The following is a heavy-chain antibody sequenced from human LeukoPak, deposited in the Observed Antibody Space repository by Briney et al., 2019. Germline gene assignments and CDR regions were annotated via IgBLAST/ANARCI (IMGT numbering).Heavy chain of an antibody. CDR3: ARAPMAEYYFDY. CDR2: INHSGST. V-gene: IGHV4-34*01. J-gene: IGHJ4*02. D-gene: IGHD3-10*01. Sequence: EWIGEINHSGSTNYNPSLKSRVTISVDTSKNQFSLKLSSVTAADTAVYYCARAPMAEYYFDYWGQGTLXT.